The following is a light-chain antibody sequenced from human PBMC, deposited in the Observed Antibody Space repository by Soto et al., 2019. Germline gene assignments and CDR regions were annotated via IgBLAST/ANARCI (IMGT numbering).Light chain of an antibody. CDR2: YDS. CDR1: NIGSKS. Sequence: VLTQPPSVSVAPGKTARITCGGNNIGSKSVHWYQQKPGQAPVLVIYYDSDRPSGIPERFSGSNSGNTATLSISRVEAGDEADYYCQVWDSSSDHPVVFGGGTKLTVL. V-gene: IGLV3-21*04. J-gene: IGLJ2*01. CDR3: QVWDSSSDHPVV.